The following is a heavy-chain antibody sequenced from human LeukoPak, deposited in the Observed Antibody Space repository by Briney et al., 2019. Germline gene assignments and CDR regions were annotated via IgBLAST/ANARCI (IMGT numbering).Heavy chain of an antibody. J-gene: IGHJ5*02. D-gene: IGHD4-23*01. Sequence: SETLSLTCTVSGGSISSYYWSWIRQPPGKGLEWIGYIYYSGSTNYNPSLKSRVIISVDTSKNQFSLKLSSVTAADTAVYYCARQKEPDYGGNWFDHWGQGTLVTVSS. CDR1: GGSISSYY. CDR2: IYYSGST. CDR3: ARQKEPDYGGNWFDH. V-gene: IGHV4-59*08.